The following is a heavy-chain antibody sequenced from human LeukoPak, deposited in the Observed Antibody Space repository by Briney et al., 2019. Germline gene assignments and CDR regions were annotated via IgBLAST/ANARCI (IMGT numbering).Heavy chain of an antibody. Sequence: GGSLRLSCAASGFTFSSNSMTWVRRTPGKGLEWVSGISGSGDSTFYADSVKGRFTISRDNSRNTLYLQMSSLRPEDTAVYYCTKWSGFGDDWGQGTLVTVSS. CDR2: ISGSGDST. CDR1: GFTFSSNS. V-gene: IGHV3-23*01. D-gene: IGHD3-10*01. J-gene: IGHJ4*02. CDR3: TKWSGFGDD.